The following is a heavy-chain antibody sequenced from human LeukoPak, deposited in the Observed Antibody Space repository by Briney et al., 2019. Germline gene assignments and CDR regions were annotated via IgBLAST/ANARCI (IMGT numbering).Heavy chain of an antibody. CDR2: INHSGST. J-gene: IGHJ4*02. CDR3: ARDEYIYCSGGSCYPKLFDY. Sequence: SETLSLTCTVYSGSFSNYYWNWIRQPPGKGLEWIGEINHSGSTNYDPSLKSRVTISVDRSKNLFSLKLSSVTAADTAVYYCARDEYIYCSGGSCYPKLFDYWGQGTLVTVSS. V-gene: IGHV4-34*01. D-gene: IGHD2-15*01. CDR1: SGSFSNYY.